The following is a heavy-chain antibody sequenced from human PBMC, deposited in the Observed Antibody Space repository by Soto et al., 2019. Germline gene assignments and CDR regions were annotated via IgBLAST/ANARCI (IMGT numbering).Heavy chain of an antibody. CDR1: GYTFTSYG. D-gene: IGHD1-26*01. J-gene: IGHJ6*02. V-gene: IGHV1-18*01. Sequence: ASVKVSCKASGYTFTSYGISWVRQAPGQGLEWMGWISAYNGNTNYAQKLQGRVTMTTDTSTSTAYMELRSLRSDDTAVYYCARKVGPTTSYYYYGRDGWGQGTTVTVS. CDR3: ARKVGPTTSYYYYGRDG. CDR2: ISAYNGNT.